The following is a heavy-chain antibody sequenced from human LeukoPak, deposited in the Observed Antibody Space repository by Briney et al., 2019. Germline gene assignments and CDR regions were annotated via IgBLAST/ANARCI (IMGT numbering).Heavy chain of an antibody. CDR2: INHSGST. V-gene: IGHV4-34*01. J-gene: IGHJ4*02. CDR3: ARGPLNDY. CDR1: GGSFSGYY. Sequence: SETLSLTCAVYGGSFSGYYWSWIRRPPGKGLEWIGEINHSGSTNYNPSLKSRVTISVDTSKNQFSLKLSSVTAADTAVYYCARGPLNDYWGQGTLVTVSS.